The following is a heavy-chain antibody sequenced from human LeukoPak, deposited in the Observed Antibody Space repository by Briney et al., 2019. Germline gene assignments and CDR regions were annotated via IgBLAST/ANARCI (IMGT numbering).Heavy chain of an antibody. J-gene: IGHJ4*02. CDR2: SSGTGYNM. CDR1: GYTFSAYG. V-gene: IGHV1-18*01. CDR3: ARTAARRFDY. D-gene: IGHD6-6*01. Sequence: ASVKVSCKASGYTFSAYGITWVRQAPGQGLEWMAWSSGTGYNMEYAQKFQGRVTMTTDTSTSTAYLELRSLRSDDTAVYYCARTAARRFDYWGQGTLVTVSS.